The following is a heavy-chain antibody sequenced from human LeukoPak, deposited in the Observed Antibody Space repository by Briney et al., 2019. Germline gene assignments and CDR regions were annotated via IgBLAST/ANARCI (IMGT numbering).Heavy chain of an antibody. CDR1: GGSISGYY. CDR3: ARHFTYYYDTSGYPRDAFDI. Sequence: ASETLSLTCTVSGGSISGYYWSWIRQSPEKGLVWIGYMYYSGSTNYNPSLKSRVSLSLDMSKNQFSPNLRSVTAADTALYYCARHFTYYYDTSGYPRDAFDIWGQGTMVTVSS. J-gene: IGHJ3*02. V-gene: IGHV4-59*08. CDR2: MYYSGST. D-gene: IGHD3-22*01.